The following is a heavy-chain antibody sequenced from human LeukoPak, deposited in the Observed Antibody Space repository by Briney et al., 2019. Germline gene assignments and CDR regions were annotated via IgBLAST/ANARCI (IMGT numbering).Heavy chain of an antibody. J-gene: IGHJ4*02. CDR3: ASYSSSSGALDY. V-gene: IGHV3-7*01. Sequence: GGSLRLSCAASGFTFSTYAMGWVRQAPGKGLEWVANIKQDGSEKYYVDSVRGRFTISRDNAKNSLYLQMNSLRAEDTAVYYCASYSSSSGALDYWGQGTLVTVSS. CDR1: GFTFSTYA. D-gene: IGHD6-6*01. CDR2: IKQDGSEK.